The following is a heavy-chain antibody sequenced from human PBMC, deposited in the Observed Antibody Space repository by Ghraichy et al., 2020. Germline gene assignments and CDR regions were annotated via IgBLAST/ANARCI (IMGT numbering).Heavy chain of an antibody. J-gene: IGHJ4*02. CDR2: ISYSGNT. V-gene: IGHV4-59*08. Sequence: TLSLTCSVSGGSMSSDYWSWIRQPPGNGLEWIGFISYSGNTKYNPSLKSRVTISVDTSKRQLSLKMNSVTAADTGVYYCARHNSRNYLVDYWGQGALVTVSS. CDR1: GGSMSSDY. CDR3: ARHNSRNYLVDY. D-gene: IGHD2/OR15-2a*01.